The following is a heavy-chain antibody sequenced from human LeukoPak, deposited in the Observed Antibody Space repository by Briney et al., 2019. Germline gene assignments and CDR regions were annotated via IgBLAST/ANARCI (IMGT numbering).Heavy chain of an antibody. D-gene: IGHD6-6*01. Sequence: GGSLRLSCAASGFTFSNAWMSWVRQAPGKGLEWVGRIKSKTDGGTTDYAAPVKGRFTISRDDSKNTLYLQMNSLKTEDTAVYYCTTDHGRVYDAFDIWGQGTMVTVSS. CDR2: IKSKTDGGTT. V-gene: IGHV3-15*01. J-gene: IGHJ3*02. CDR1: GFTFSNAW. CDR3: TTDHGRVYDAFDI.